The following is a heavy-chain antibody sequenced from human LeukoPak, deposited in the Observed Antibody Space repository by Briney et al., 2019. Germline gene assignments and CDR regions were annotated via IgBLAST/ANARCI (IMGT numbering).Heavy chain of an antibody. Sequence: GGSLRHSCAASGFTFTSYWMSWVRQAPGKGLEWVANIKEDGSEKYYVDSVKGRFTISRDNAKSSLYLQVNSLKAEDTAVYYCARIRWGALGDWGPGTLVTVSS. CDR1: GFTFTSYW. J-gene: IGHJ4*02. V-gene: IGHV3-7*05. D-gene: IGHD1-26*01. CDR2: IKEDGSEK. CDR3: ARIRWGALGD.